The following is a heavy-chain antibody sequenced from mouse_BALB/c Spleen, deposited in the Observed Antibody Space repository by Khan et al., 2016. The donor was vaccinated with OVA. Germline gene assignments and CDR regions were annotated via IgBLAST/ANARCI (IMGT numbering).Heavy chain of an antibody. CDR3: ARQPYDHDYMMDY. D-gene: IGHD2-12*01. V-gene: IGHV2-6-1*01. CDR2: IWSDGSA. J-gene: IGHJ4*01. Sequence: QVQLKESGPGLVAPSQSLSITCTISGFSLTNYGVHWVRQPPGKGLEWLVVIWSDGSATYNSALKSRLSISKDNSKSQVFLKMNSLQTDDTAMYYWARQPYDHDYMMDYWGQGTSVTVSS. CDR1: GFSLTNYG.